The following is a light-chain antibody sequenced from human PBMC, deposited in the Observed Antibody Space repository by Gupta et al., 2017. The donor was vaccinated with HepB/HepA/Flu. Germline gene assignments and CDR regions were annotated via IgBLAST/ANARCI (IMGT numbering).Light chain of an antibody. J-gene: IGLJ3*02. CDR1: TGAVTSAHY. CDR3: WLKNSETRV. Sequence: AVAPQAPSLTVSPGGTVTPTCGSSTGAVTSAHYPYWCQQKPGQDLGLVIYDMQTTAALTRARCSGSRSGGKAALTLSGAKAEDEDEYYFWLKNSETRVFGGGTKLTVL. CDR2: DMQ. V-gene: IGLV7-46*01.